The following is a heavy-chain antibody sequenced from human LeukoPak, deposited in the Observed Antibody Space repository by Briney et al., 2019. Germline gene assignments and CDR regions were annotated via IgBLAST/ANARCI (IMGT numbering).Heavy chain of an antibody. V-gene: IGHV3-66*02. CDR1: GFTVSSNY. CDR2: IYSGGST. D-gene: IGHD1-26*01. CDR3: ARLPSEDYYYYYMDV. J-gene: IGHJ6*03. Sequence: TGGSLRLSCAASGFTVSSNYMSWVRQAPGKGLEWVSVIYSGGSTYYADSVKGRFTISRDNSKNTLYLQMNSLRAEDTAVYYCARLPSEDYYYYYMDVWGKGTTVTVSS.